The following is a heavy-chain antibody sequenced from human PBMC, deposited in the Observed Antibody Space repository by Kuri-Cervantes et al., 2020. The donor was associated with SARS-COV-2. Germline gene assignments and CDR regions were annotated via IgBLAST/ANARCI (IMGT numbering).Heavy chain of an antibody. J-gene: IGHJ5*02. Sequence: ASVKVSCKASGGTFSSYAISWVRQAPGQGLEWMGWISAYNGNTNYAQKLQGRVTMTTDTSTSTAYMELRSLRSDDTAVYYCAREIALLEYSSSSVPWFDPWGQGTLVTVSS. V-gene: IGHV1-18*01. CDR2: ISAYNGNT. CDR1: GGTFSSYA. D-gene: IGHD6-6*01. CDR3: AREIALLEYSSSSVPWFDP.